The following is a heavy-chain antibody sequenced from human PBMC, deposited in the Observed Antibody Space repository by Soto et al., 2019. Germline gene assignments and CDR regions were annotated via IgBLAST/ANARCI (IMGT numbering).Heavy chain of an antibody. V-gene: IGHV4-59*01. CDR3: AGVMLRGSYYFGLDV. CDR1: GGSISHYY. D-gene: IGHD3-10*01. CDR2: IYSNGGT. J-gene: IGHJ6*01. Sequence: QVQLQESGPGLVKPSETLSLTCNISGGSISHYYWSWIRQSPGKALEWIGYIYSNGGTNYNPSLKSRVTISVDTSKYQFSLSLNSVTAADTAVYYCAGVMLRGSYYFGLDVW.